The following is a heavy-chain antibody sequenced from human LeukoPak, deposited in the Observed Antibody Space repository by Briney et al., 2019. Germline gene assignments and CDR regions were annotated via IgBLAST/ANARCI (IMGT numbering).Heavy chain of an antibody. D-gene: IGHD5-18*01. CDR1: GFTFSSYG. Sequence: GGSLRLSCAASGFTFSSYGMHWVRQAPGKGLEWVAVMSYDGSNKYYADSVKGRFTISRDNSKNTLCLQMSSLRAEDTAVYYCAKDFRGYSYGAYYFDYWGQGTLVTVSS. V-gene: IGHV3-30*18. CDR3: AKDFRGYSYGAYYFDY. CDR2: MSYDGSNK. J-gene: IGHJ4*02.